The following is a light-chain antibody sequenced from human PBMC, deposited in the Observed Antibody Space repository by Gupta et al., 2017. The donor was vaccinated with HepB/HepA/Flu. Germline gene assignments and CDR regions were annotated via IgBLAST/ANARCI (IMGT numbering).Light chain of an antibody. V-gene: IGKV1-5*03. Sequence: DIQMTPSPSTLSASVGDTVTITCRASRHIYTWLAWYQQKPGKPPKLLIYKSSTLHGGVPTRFGGSGSGTEFTLTISSLQPDDFATYYCQQYTTYWTFGQGTKVEI. CDR3: QQYTTYWT. CDR2: KSS. J-gene: IGKJ1*01. CDR1: RHIYTW.